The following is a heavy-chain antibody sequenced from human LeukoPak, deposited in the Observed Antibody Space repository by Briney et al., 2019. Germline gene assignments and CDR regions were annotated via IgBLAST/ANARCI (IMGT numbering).Heavy chain of an antibody. CDR1: GYTFTGYY. Sequence: GASVKVSCKASGYTFTGYYMHWVRQAPGQGLEWMGWINPNSGGTNYAQKFQGRVTMTRDTSISTAYMELSRLRSDDTAVYYCARDVLTSYYGSGRPRRYFDPWGQGTLVTVSS. J-gene: IGHJ5*02. V-gene: IGHV1-2*02. CDR2: INPNSGGT. D-gene: IGHD3-10*01. CDR3: ARDVLTSYYGSGRPRRYFDP.